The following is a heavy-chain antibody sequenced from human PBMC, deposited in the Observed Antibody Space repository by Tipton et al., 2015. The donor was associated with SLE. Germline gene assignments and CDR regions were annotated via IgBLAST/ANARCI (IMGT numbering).Heavy chain of an antibody. J-gene: IGHJ3*02. V-gene: IGHV4-34*01. CDR1: GGSFSGYY. CDR3: ASEGVHYDFWSGATGAFDI. CDR2: INHSGST. D-gene: IGHD3-3*01. Sequence: TLSLTCAVYGGSFSGYYWSWIRQPPGKGLEWIGEINHSGSTNYNPSLKSRGTISVDTSKNQFSLKLSSVTAADTAVYYCASEGVHYDFWSGATGAFDIWGQGTMVTVSS.